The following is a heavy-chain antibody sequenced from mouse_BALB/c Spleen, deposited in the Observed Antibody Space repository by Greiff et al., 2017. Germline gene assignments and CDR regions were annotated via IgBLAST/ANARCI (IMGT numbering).Heavy chain of an antibody. Sequence: QVQLQQSGAELAKPGASVKMSCKASGYTFTSYWMHWVKQRPGQGLEWIGYINPSTGYTEYNQKFKDKATLTADKSSSTAYMQLSSLTSEDSAVYYCARKDGNARFAYWGQGTLVTVSA. J-gene: IGHJ3*01. V-gene: IGHV1-7*01. CDR2: INPSTGYT. CDR1: GYTFTSYW. D-gene: IGHD2-1*01. CDR3: ARKDGNARFAY.